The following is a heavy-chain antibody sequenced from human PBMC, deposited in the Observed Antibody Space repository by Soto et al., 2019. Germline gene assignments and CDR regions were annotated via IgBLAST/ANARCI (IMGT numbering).Heavy chain of an antibody. CDR3: ARGPAVVAATRGWFDP. V-gene: IGHV4-39*01. D-gene: IGHD2-15*01. Sequence: KPSETLSLTCTVSGGSISSSSYYWGWIRQPPGKGLEWIGSIYYSGSTYYDPSLKSRVTISVDTSKNQFSLKLSSVTAADTAVYYCARGPAVVAATRGWFDPWGQGTLVTVSS. J-gene: IGHJ5*02. CDR1: GGSISSSSYY. CDR2: IYYSGST.